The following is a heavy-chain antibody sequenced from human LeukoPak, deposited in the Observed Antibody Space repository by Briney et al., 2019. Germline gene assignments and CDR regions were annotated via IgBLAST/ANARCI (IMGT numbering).Heavy chain of an antibody. CDR2: IRYDGSNK. CDR3: AKGSVRSRASRLDY. D-gene: IGHD2-21*01. V-gene: IGHV3-30*02. CDR1: GFTFSSYC. Sequence: GGSLRLSCVASGFTFSSYCKRWVRQAPAKGLEWVAFIRYDGSNKYYADSSKGRFTISRDNSKNTLYLQMNSLRAEDTAVYYCAKGSVRSRASRLDYWGQGTLVTVSS. J-gene: IGHJ4*02.